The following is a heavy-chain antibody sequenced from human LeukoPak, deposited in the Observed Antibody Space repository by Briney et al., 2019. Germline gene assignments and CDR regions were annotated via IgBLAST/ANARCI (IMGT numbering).Heavy chain of an antibody. D-gene: IGHD2-21*02. J-gene: IGHJ4*02. Sequence: PGGSLRLSCAASGFTFSSNAMHWVRQAPGKGLEWVAVISYDGSNKYYADSVKGRFTISRDNSKNTLYLQMNSLRADDTAIYYCARGQAYCGADCYSDWGQGTLVTVSS. V-gene: IGHV3-30*14. CDR1: GFTFSSNA. CDR2: ISYDGSNK. CDR3: ARGQAYCGADCYSD.